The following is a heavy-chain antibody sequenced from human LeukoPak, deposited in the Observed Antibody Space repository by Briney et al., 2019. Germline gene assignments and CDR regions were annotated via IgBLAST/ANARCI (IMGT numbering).Heavy chain of an antibody. CDR3: AGSRYCSSTSCYRRNYYFDY. J-gene: IGHJ4*02. CDR1: GGTFSSYA. V-gene: IGHV1-69*13. D-gene: IGHD2-2*01. Sequence: SVKVSCKASGGTFSSYAISWVRQAPGQGLEWMGGIIPIFGTANYAQKFQGRVTITADESTSTACMELSSLRSEDTAVYYCAGSRYCSSTSCYRRNYYFDYWGQGTLVTVSS. CDR2: IIPIFGTA.